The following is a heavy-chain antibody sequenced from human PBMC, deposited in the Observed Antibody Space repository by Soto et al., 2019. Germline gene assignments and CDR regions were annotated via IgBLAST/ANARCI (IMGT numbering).Heavy chain of an antibody. CDR2: ISVNDGNT. CDR1: GYTFTSYA. V-gene: IGHV1-18*01. Sequence: QVQLVQSGAEVKKPGASVKVSCKTSGYTFTSYAISWVRQAPGQGLEWMGRISVNDGNTNYAQKLQGRVTMTTDTSTITAYMELRSLRSDDTAVYYCARNDLYYDILTPDYWGQGTLVTVSS. D-gene: IGHD3-9*01. J-gene: IGHJ4*02. CDR3: ARNDLYYDILTPDY.